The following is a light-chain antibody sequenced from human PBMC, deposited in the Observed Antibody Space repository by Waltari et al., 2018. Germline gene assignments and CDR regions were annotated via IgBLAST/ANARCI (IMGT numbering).Light chain of an antibody. Sequence: DTVLTQCPVTLAFSPGEPATLSCRASQNISSFLAWYQQKPGQRPRLLIYDASPRATGIPARFSGTGSGTDFTLTIDHLEPDDFAVYYCQQRAHWPLTFGGGTKVEV. CDR3: QQRAHWPLT. J-gene: IGKJ4*01. CDR1: QNISSF. CDR2: DAS. V-gene: IGKV3-11*01.